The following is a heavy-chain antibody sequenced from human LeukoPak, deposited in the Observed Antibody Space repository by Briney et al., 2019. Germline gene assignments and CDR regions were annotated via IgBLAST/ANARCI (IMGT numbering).Heavy chain of an antibody. CDR3: ARGGSSGYLDYYYYYMDV. V-gene: IGHV1-46*01. J-gene: IGHJ6*03. D-gene: IGHD3-9*01. CDR1: GYTFTSYY. CDR2: INPSGGST. Sequence: ASVKVSCKASGYTFTSYYMHWVRQAPGQGLEWMGIINPSGGSTSYAQKFQGRVTMTRDMSTSTVYMELSSLRSEDTAVYYCARGGSSGYLDYYYYYMDVWGKGTTVTVSS.